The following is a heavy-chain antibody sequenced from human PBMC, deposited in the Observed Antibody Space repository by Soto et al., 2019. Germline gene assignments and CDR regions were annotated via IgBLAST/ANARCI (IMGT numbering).Heavy chain of an antibody. CDR2: INHTGST. J-gene: IGHJ4*02. Sequence: QVQLQQWGAGLLKPSETLSLTCAVYGGSFSGYSWTWIRQPPGTGLEWIGEINHTGSTNYNPSLKSRVTISVDTSKNQFSLKLTSVTAADTAVYYCARDKITGLFDYWGQGPLVTVSS. D-gene: IGHD2-8*02. V-gene: IGHV4-34*01. CDR1: GGSFSGYS. CDR3: ARDKITGLFDY.